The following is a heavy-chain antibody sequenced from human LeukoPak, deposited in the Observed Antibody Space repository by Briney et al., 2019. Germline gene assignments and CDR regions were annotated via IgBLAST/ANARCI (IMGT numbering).Heavy chain of an antibody. J-gene: IGHJ4*02. CDR3: ARDAPFLGRLGELSHLDY. V-gene: IGHV3-30*04. CDR1: GFTFSSYA. D-gene: IGHD3-16*02. CDR2: ISYDGSDK. Sequence: GGSLRLSCAASGFTFSSYAMHWVRQAPGKGLEWVAVISYDGSDKYYADSVKGRFTISRDNSKNTLYLQMNSLRAEDTAVYYCARDAPFLGRLGELSHLDYWGQGTLVTVSS.